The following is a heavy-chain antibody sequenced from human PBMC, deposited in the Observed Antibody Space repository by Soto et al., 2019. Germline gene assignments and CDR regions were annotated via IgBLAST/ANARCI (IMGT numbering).Heavy chain of an antibody. CDR3: AREVSGIQAFDY. CDR1: GGSINSSYW. V-gene: IGHV4-4*02. Sequence: QVQLQESGPGLVKPSETLSLTCVVSGGSINSSYWWNWVRQPPGKGLEWIGEISHGGSTNFNPSLKSRATISVDKSKNHLSLTLASVTAADTAVYYCAREVSGIQAFDYWGQGTLVTVSS. D-gene: IGHD1-20*01. CDR2: ISHGGST. J-gene: IGHJ4*02.